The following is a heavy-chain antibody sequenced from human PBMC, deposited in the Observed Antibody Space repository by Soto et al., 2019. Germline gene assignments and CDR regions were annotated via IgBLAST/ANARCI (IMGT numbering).Heavy chain of an antibody. D-gene: IGHD2-15*01. V-gene: IGHV3-9*01. CDR3: AKALGYCSGGSCPSDAFDI. CDR1: GFTFSSYA. Sequence: SLRLSCAASGFTFSSYAMSWVRQAPGKGLERVSGISWNSGSIGYADSVKGRFTNSRDNAKNSLYLQMNSLRAEDTALYYCAKALGYCSGGSCPSDAFDIWGQGTMVTVSS. CDR2: ISWNSGSI. J-gene: IGHJ3*02.